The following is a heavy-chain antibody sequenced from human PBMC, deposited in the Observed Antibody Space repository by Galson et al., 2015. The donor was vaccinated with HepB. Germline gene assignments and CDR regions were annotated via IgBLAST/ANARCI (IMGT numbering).Heavy chain of an antibody. V-gene: IGHV3-21*01. D-gene: IGHD3-3*01. CDR1: RFTFSSYS. J-gene: IGHJ4*02. CDR3: ARDSADFWSGYLPD. Sequence: SLRLSCAASRFTFSSYSMNWVRQAPGKGLEWVSSISSSSSYIYYADSVKGRFTISRDNAKNSLYLQMNSLRAEDTAVYYCARDSADFWSGYLPDWGQGTLVTVSS. CDR2: ISSSSSYI.